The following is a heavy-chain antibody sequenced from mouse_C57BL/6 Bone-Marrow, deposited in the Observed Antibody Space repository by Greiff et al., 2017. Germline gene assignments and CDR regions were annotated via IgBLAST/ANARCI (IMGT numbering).Heavy chain of an antibody. CDR1: GFTFSNYW. D-gene: IGHD2-1*01. Sequence: EVKVEESGGGLVQPGGSMKLSCVASGFTFSNYWMNWVRQSPEKGLEWVAQIRLKSDNYATHYAESVKGRFTISRDDSNSSVYLQMNNLRSEGARIYYCTEGNLDYWGQGTALTVTS. CDR3: TEGNLDY. CDR2: IRLKSDNYAT. J-gene: IGHJ2*01. V-gene: IGHV6-3*01.